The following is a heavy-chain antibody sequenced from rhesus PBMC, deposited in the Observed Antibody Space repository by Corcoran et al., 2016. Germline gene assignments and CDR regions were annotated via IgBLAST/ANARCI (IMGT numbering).Heavy chain of an antibody. D-gene: IGHD2-21*01. Sequence: QVQLQESGPGLVKPSETLSLTCAVSGGSISDDYYWSWIRQPPGKGLEWIGYIYGSGGGTNYNPSLKNRVTISIDTSKNQFSLKLSSVTAADTAVYDCARDSGCTGSGCHDAFDFWGQGLRVTVSS. J-gene: IGHJ3*01. CDR1: GGSISDDYY. CDR3: ARDSGCTGSGCHDAFDF. V-gene: IGHV4-106*01. CDR2: IYGSGGGT.